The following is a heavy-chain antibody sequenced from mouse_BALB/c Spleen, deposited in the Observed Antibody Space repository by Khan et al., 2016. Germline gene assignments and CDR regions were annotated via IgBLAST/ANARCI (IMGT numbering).Heavy chain of an antibody. CDR2: INPSNGRT. J-gene: IGHJ4*01. CDR3: ARDYYYGSSYYAMDY. V-gene: IGHV1S81*02. CDR1: GYTFTSYW. D-gene: IGHD1-1*01. Sequence: QVQLQQPGAELVKPGASVKLSCKASGYTFTSYWMHWVKQRPGQGLEWIGEINPSNGRTNYNEKFKSKATLTVDKSSSTAYMQLSSLTSEDSAVYYCARDYYYGSSYYAMDYWGQGTSVTVSS.